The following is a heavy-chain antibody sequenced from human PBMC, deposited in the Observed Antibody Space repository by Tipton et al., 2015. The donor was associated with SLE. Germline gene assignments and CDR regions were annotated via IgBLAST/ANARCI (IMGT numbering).Heavy chain of an antibody. CDR3: ARQGQQLVRPYYYGMDV. D-gene: IGHD6-13*01. J-gene: IGHJ6*02. CDR1: GGSISSYY. Sequence: LRLSCTVSGGSISSYYWSWIRQPPGKGLEWIGYIYYSGSTNYNPSLKSRVTLSVDTSKNQFSRKLTSVTAADTAVYYCARQGQQLVRPYYYGMDVWGQGTTVTVSS. V-gene: IGHV4-59*08. CDR2: IYYSGST.